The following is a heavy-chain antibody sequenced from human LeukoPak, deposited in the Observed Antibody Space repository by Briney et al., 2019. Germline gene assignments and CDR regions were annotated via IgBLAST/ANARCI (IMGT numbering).Heavy chain of an antibody. V-gene: IGHV3-23*01. CDR3: AKSVLWFRERFDY. Sequence: GGSLRLSCAASGFTFSSYAMSWVRQAPGKGLEWVSAISGSGGSTYYADSVKGRFAISRDNSKNTLYLQMNSLRAEDTAVYYCAKSVLWFRERFDYWGQGTLVTVSS. D-gene: IGHD3-10*01. J-gene: IGHJ4*02. CDR2: ISGSGGST. CDR1: GFTFSSYA.